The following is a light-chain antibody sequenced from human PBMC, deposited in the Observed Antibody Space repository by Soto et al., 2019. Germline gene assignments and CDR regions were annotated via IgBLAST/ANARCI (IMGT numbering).Light chain of an antibody. V-gene: IGLV1-40*01. CDR3: QSYDSSLSGVV. J-gene: IGLJ2*01. CDR2: GNI. CDR1: SSNIGADYE. Sequence: QSVLTQPPSVSGAPGQRVTISCSGSSSNIGADYEVHWYQQLPGTAPKLLIYGNINRPSGVPDRFSASKSGTSASLAITGLEADDEDGYYCQSYDSSLSGVVFGGGTKLT.